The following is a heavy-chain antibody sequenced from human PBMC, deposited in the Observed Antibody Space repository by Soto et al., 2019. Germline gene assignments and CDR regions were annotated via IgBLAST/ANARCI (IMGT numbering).Heavy chain of an antibody. CDR3: AKDSITIFGVVDYGMDV. V-gene: IGHV3-30*18. D-gene: IGHD3-3*01. Sequence: GGSLRLSCAASGFTFSSYGMHWVRQAPGKGLEWVAVISYDGSNKYYADSVKGRFTISRDNSKNTLYLQMNSLRAEDTAVYYCAKDSITIFGVVDYGMDVWGQGTTVTVSS. CDR2: ISYDGSNK. J-gene: IGHJ6*02. CDR1: GFTFSSYG.